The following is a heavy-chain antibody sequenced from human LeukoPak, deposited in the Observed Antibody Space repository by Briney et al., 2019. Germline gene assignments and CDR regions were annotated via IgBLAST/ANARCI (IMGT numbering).Heavy chain of an antibody. D-gene: IGHD2-21*02. CDR1: GFTFSGSA. Sequence: SGGSLRLSCAASGFTFSGSAMHWVRQASGKGLEWVGRIRSKANSYATAYAASVKGRFTISRDDSKNTACLQMNSLKTEDTAVYYCTRHNGYCGGDCYPDWGQGTLVTVSS. V-gene: IGHV3-73*01. J-gene: IGHJ4*02. CDR2: IRSKANSYAT. CDR3: TRHNGYCGGDCYPD.